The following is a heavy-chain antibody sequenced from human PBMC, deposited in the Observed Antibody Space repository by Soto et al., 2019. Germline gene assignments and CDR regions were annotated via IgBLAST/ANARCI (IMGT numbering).Heavy chain of an antibody. CDR1: GDTSTSYY. CDR3: ARSSGGNFGIIIEGSNWFDP. D-gene: IGHD3-3*01. Sequence: VASVKVSCKAPGDTSTSYYLNWVRQAPGQGLEWMGVINPHGGSTKYAQKFQGRITMTRDTSRSTVYMELSSLRSDDTAIYYCARSSGGNFGIIIEGSNWFDPWGQGTLVTVSS. CDR2: INPHGGST. J-gene: IGHJ5*02. V-gene: IGHV1-46*01.